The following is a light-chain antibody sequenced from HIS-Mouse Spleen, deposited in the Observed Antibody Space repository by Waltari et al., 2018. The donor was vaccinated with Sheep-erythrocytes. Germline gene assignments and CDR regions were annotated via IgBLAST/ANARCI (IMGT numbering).Light chain of an antibody. CDR1: KLGDKY. CDR2: QDS. CDR3: QAWDSSTAV. Sequence: SYELTQPPSVSVSPGQTASITCSGDKLGDKYACWYQQKPGQSPVLVIYQDSKRPSVIPERFPGSNSGNTATLTVSGTQAMDEADYYCQAWDSSTAVFGGGTKLTVL. V-gene: IGLV3-1*01. J-gene: IGLJ2*01.